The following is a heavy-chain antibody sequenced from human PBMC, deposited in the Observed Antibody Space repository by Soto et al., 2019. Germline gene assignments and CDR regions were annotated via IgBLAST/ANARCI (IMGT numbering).Heavy chain of an antibody. CDR3: AKSGDRYYYDSSGYPTAPFDY. V-gene: IGHV3-30*18. CDR1: GFTFSSYG. D-gene: IGHD3-22*01. CDR2: ISYDGSNK. Sequence: PGGSLRLSCAASGFTFSSYGMHWVRQAPGKGLEWVAVISYDGSNKNYADSVKGRFTISRDNSKNTLYLQMNSLRAEDTAVYYCAKSGDRYYYDSSGYPTAPFDYWGQGTLVTVSS. J-gene: IGHJ4*02.